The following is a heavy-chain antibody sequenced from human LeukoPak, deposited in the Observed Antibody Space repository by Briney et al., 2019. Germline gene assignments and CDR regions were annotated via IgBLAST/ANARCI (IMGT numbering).Heavy chain of an antibody. CDR2: IYYSGST. CDR3: ASLYGSGTT. V-gene: IGHV4-39*07. J-gene: IGHJ5*02. D-gene: IGHD3-10*01. CDR1: GGSITISRYY. Sequence: SETLSLTCSVSGGSITISRYYWGWIRQPPGKGLEWIGSIYYSGSTYYNPSLKSRVTISVDTSKNQFSLKLSSVTAADTAVYYCASLYGSGTTWGQGTLVTVSS.